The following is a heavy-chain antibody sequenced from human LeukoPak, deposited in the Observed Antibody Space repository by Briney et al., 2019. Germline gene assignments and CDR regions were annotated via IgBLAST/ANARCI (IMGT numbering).Heavy chain of an antibody. CDR2: IIPIFGTA. CDR1: GGTFSSYA. CDR3: ARVVDHIVLMAQWGVAAFDI. V-gene: IGHV1-69*01. J-gene: IGHJ3*02. D-gene: IGHD2-8*01. Sequence: SVKVSCKASGGTFSSYAISWVRQAPGQGLDWMGGIIPIFGTANYAQKFQGRVTITADESTSTAYMELSSLRSEDTAVYYCARVVDHIVLMAQWGVAAFDIWGQGTMVTVSS.